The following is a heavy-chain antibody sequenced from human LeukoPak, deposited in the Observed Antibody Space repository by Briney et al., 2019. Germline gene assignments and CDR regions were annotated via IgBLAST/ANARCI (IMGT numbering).Heavy chain of an antibody. CDR1: GYSFTSYW. Sequence: GESLKISCKTSGYSFTSYWIGWARQMPGKGLEWMGIIYPSDSDTRYSPSFQGQVTISADRSITTAYLQWSSLKASDTAIYYCARRLKISQGGTTDYWGQGTLVTVSS. CDR3: ARRLKISQGGTTDY. CDR2: IYPSDSDT. J-gene: IGHJ4*02. V-gene: IGHV5-51*01. D-gene: IGHD1-1*01.